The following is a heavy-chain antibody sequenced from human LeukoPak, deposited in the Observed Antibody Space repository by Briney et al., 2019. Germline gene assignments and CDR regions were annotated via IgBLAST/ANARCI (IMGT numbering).Heavy chain of an antibody. D-gene: IGHD2-2*01. J-gene: IGHJ4*02. Sequence: ASVKVSCKASGYTFTSYYMHWVRQAPGQGLEWMGIINPSGGSTSYAQKFQGRVTMTRDTSTSTVYMELSSLRSEDTAVYYCARDRYCSSTSCSPYFDYWGQGTLVTVSS. V-gene: IGHV1-46*01. CDR1: GYTFTSYY. CDR2: INPSGGST. CDR3: ARDRYCSSTSCSPYFDY.